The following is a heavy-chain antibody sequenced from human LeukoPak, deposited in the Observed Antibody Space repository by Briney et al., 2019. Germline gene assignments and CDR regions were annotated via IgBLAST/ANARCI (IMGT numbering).Heavy chain of an antibody. CDR1: GGTFSSYA. J-gene: IGHJ6*03. CDR3: ARGLNLGSNYDYYYMDV. Sequence: SVKVSCKASGGTFSSYAISWVRQAPGQGLEWMGGIIPIFGTANYAQKFQGRVTITTDESTSTAYMELSSLRSEDTAVYYCARGLNLGSNYDYYYMDVWGKGTTVTVSS. V-gene: IGHV1-69*05. D-gene: IGHD4-11*01. CDR2: IIPIFGTA.